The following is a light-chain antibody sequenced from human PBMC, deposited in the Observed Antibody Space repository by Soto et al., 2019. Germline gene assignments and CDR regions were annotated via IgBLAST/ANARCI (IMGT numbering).Light chain of an antibody. V-gene: IGKV4-1*01. Sequence: EIVMTQSPHSLSLSLGERPTINXKSSQSVLFSSKIKNYLGGYQQKPDQAPRVLIYGISTRATDIPARCSGSGSVTDFTLTISSLQAEDVAVYYGQQYYSTPLTFGGGTKVDIK. CDR2: GIS. CDR3: QQYYSTPLT. CDR1: QSVLFSSKIKNY. J-gene: IGKJ4*01.